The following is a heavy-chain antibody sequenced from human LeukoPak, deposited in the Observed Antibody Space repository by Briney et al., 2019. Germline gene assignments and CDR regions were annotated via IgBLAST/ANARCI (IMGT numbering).Heavy chain of an antibody. CDR3: ARSMVRGVIIHFDY. D-gene: IGHD3-10*01. V-gene: IGHV4-34*01. J-gene: IGHJ4*02. CDR2: INHSGST. CDR1: GGSFSGYY. Sequence: SETLSLTCAVYGGSFSGYYWSWIRQPPGKGLEWIGEINHSGSTNYNPSLKSRVTIPVDTSKNQFSLKLSSVTAADTAVYYCARSMVRGVIIHFDYWGQGTLVTVSS.